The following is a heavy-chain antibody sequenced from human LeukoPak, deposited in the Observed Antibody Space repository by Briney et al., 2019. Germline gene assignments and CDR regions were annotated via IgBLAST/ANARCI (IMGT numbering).Heavy chain of an antibody. V-gene: IGHV1-18*01. CDR1: GHTFTRYG. J-gene: IGHJ4*02. Sequence: GASVKVSCKASGHTFTRYGITWVRQAPGQGLEWMGWISTYNGDTKYAQKLQGRVTMTRDTSTNTVYMELRSLRSDDTAVYYCARDPSNSSGWYIFFDFWGQGTLVAVSS. D-gene: IGHD6-19*01. CDR2: ISTYNGDT. CDR3: ARDPSNSSGWYIFFDF.